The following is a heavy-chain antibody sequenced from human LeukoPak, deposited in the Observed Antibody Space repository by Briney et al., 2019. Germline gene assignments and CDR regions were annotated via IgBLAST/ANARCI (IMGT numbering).Heavy chain of an antibody. V-gene: IGHV1-18*01. CDR3: ARYGGTNRSFDY. D-gene: IGHD1-14*01. J-gene: IGHJ4*02. CDR2: ISAYNGNT. CDR1: GYTFTSHG. Sequence: ASVKVSCKASGYTFTSHGISWVRRAPGQGLEWMGWISAYNGNTNYVQNLQGRVSMTTDTSTSTVYMELRSLRSDDTAVYYCARYGGTNRSFDYWGPGTLVSVSS.